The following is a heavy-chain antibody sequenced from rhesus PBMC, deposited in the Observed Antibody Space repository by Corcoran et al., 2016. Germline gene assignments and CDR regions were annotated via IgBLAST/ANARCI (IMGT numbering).Heavy chain of an antibody. J-gene: IGHJ4*01. CDR2: IYSNSGNT. CDR1: GGSISGGYYY. D-gene: IGHD4-23*01. V-gene: IGHV4S12*01. Sequence: QVKLQESGPGLVKPLETLSFTCAVSGGSISGGYYYWTWIRKPPGKGLEWIGGIYSNSGNTYYNPSLKSRVTISKDTSKNQFSLKLSSVTAADTAVYYCARDSTLYSIPFDYWGQGVLVTVSS. CDR3: ARDSTLYSIPFDY.